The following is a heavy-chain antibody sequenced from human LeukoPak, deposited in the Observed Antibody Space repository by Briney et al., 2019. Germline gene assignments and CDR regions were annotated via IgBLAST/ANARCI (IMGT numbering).Heavy chain of an antibody. V-gene: IGHV3-30*18. J-gene: IGHJ4*02. CDR2: ISYDGSNK. D-gene: IGHD2-15*01. CDR3: AKDPQKLGVVVAATRFDY. CDR1: GFTFIDYG. Sequence: PGGSLRLSCTASGFTFIDYGMSWVRQAPGKGLEWVAVISYDGSNKYYADSVKGRFTISRDNSKNTLYLQMNSLRAEDTAVYYCAKDPQKLGVVVAATRFDYWGQGTLVTVSS.